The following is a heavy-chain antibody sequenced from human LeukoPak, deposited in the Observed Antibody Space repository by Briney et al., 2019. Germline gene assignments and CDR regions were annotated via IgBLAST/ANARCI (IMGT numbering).Heavy chain of an antibody. CDR3: AKDPCGGDCYLDAFDI. V-gene: IGHV3-23*01. CDR2: ISGSGGST. CDR1: GFTFSSYA. Sequence: GGSLRLSCAASGFTFSSYAMSWVRQAPGKGLEWVSAISGSGGSTYYADSVKGRFTISRDNSKNTLYLQMNSLRAEDTAVYYCAKDPCGGDCYLDAFDIWGQGTMVTVSS. D-gene: IGHD2-21*01. J-gene: IGHJ3*02.